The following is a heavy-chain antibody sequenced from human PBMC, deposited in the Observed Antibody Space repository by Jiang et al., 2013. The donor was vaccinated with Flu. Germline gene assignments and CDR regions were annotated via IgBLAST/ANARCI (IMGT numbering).Heavy chain of an antibody. J-gene: IGHJ4*02. Sequence: FTFSSYGMHWVRQXPGKGLEWVAVIWYDGSNKYYADSVKGRFTISRDNSKNTLYLQMNSLRAEDTAVYYCARDPNYYDSSGYWFDYWGQGTLVTVSS. V-gene: IGHV3-33*01. CDR1: FTFSSYG. D-gene: IGHD3-22*01. CDR3: ARDPNYYDSSGYWFDY. CDR2: IWYDGSNK.